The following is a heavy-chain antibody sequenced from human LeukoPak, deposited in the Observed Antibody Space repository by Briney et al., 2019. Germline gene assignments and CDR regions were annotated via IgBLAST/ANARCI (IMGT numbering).Heavy chain of an antibody. V-gene: IGHV3-23*01. CDR2: ISGSGDRT. D-gene: IGHD4-17*01. J-gene: IGHJ6*02. Sequence: PGGSLRLSWAASGFTFSSYAMSCVRQAPGKGLEWVSAISGSGDRTYYADSVKGRFSISRDNSKNTLYLQMNSLRAEDTAVYYCAKILDTVTSYYYGMDVWGQGTTVAVSS. CDR3: AKILDTVTSYYYGMDV. CDR1: GFTFSSYA.